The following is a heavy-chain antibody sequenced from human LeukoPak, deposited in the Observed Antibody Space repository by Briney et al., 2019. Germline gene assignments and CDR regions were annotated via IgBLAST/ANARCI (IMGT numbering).Heavy chain of an antibody. V-gene: IGHV3-11*04. CDR1: GFIFTNAW. Sequence: GGSLRLSCTASGFIFTNAWMSWVRQAPGKGLEWVSYISSSGSTIYYADSVKGRFTISRDNAKNSLYLQMNSLRAEDTAVYYCAELGITMIGGVWGKGTTVTISS. CDR3: AELGITMIGGV. CDR2: ISSSGSTI. J-gene: IGHJ6*04. D-gene: IGHD3-10*02.